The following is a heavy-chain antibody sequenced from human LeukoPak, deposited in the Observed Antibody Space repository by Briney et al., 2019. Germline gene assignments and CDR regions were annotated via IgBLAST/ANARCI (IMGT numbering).Heavy chain of an antibody. J-gene: IGHJ4*02. Sequence: SVKVSCKACGDTFSSYTISWVRQAPGQGLEWMGRIIPILGVANYAPKSQGRVTITADKSTSTAYMDVSSLRSEDTAVYYCATWGSGYDFEYWGQGTLVTVSS. D-gene: IGHD5-12*01. CDR3: ATWGSGYDFEY. V-gene: IGHV1-69*02. CDR2: IIPILGVA. CDR1: GDTFSSYT.